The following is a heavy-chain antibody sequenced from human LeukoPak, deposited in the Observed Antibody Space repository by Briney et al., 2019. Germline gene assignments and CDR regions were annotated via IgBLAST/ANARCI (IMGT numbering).Heavy chain of an antibody. J-gene: IGHJ4*02. D-gene: IGHD6-13*01. Sequence: GGSLRLSWIAAGFTFSHFWMSWVRQAPGEGLEWVAKIKPDDTEKYYGNSVKGRFTISRDNPKNSLYLQMNSLRAEDTAVYYCARDLMGIAYRGAFYYWGQGTLVTVSS. V-gene: IGHV3-7*03. CDR1: GFTFSHFW. CDR3: ARDLMGIAYRGAFYY. CDR2: IKPDDTEK.